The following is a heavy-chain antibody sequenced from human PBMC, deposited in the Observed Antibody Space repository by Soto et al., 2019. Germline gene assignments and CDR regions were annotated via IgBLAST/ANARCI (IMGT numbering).Heavy chain of an antibody. J-gene: IGHJ4*02. CDR2: ISSSSSYI. V-gene: IGHV3-21*01. Sequence: VGSLRLSCAASGFTFSSYSMNWVRQAPGKGLEWVSSISSSSSYIYYADSVKGRFTISRDNAKNSLYLQMNSLRAEDTAVYYCARYCTNGVCPQKDYWGQGTLVTVSS. D-gene: IGHD2-8*01. CDR1: GFTFSSYS. CDR3: ARYCTNGVCPQKDY.